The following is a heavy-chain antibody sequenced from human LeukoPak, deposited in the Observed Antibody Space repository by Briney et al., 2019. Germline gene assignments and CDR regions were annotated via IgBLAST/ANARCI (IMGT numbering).Heavy chain of an antibody. V-gene: IGHV3-49*04. CDR3: TREGRYGSGSYLH. D-gene: IGHD3-10*01. CDR1: GFTFGDYA. J-gene: IGHJ4*02. Sequence: PGRSLRLSCTASGFTFGDYAMSWVRQAPGKGLEWVGFIRSKAYGGTTEYAASVKGRFTISRDDSKSIAYLQMDSLKTEDTAVYYCTREGRYGSGSYLHWGQGTLVTVSS. CDR2: IRSKAYGGTT.